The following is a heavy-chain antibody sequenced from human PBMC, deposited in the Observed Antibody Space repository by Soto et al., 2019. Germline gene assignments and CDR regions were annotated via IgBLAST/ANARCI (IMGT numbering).Heavy chain of an antibody. CDR2: ITTSSAYI. D-gene: IGHD2-21*01. CDR1: GFTFNTYD. Sequence: EVQLVESGGGLVKPGGSLRLSCAASGFTFNTYDMNLVRQAPGKGLEWVSSITTSSAYIYYVDSLKGRITVSRDNAKNSLFLQMNSLRAEETAVYYCVRSGTARLLRHSWFDTWGQGTLVTVAS. CDR3: VRSGTARLLRHSWFDT. V-gene: IGHV3-21*01. J-gene: IGHJ5*02.